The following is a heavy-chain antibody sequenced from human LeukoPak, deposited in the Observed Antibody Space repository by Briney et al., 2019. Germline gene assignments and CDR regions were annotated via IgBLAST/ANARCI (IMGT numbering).Heavy chain of an antibody. V-gene: IGHV3-7*01. CDR2: MKPDGSEI. Sequence: GGSLRLSCAASGFSFSTYWLSWVRQAPGEGLEWVANMKPDGSEIYYVDSVKGRFIISRDNAKNSLYLQMNSLRVEDTAVYYCARDSDVATYDYWGQGTLVTVSS. D-gene: IGHD5-12*01. CDR1: GFSFSTYW. J-gene: IGHJ4*02. CDR3: ARDSDVATYDY.